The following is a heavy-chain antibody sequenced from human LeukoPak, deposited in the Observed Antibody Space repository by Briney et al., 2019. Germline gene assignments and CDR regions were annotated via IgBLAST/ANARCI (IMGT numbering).Heavy chain of an antibody. CDR3: AGGGYSYRYDY. J-gene: IGHJ4*02. D-gene: IGHD5-18*01. Sequence: PSETLSLTCTVSGGSISSYYWSWIRQPPGKGLEWIGYIYYTGSTNYNPSLKSRVTMSVDTSKNQFSLKLRSVTAADTAVYYCAGGGYSYRYDYWGQGTLVTVSS. CDR2: IYYTGST. CDR1: GGSISSYY. V-gene: IGHV4-59*01.